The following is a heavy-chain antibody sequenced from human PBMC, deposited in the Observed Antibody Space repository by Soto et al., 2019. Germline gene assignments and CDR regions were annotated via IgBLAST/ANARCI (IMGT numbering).Heavy chain of an antibody. J-gene: IGHJ3*02. D-gene: IGHD2-2*01. Sequence: ASVKVSCKASGYTFTSYGISWVRQAPGQGLEWKGWISAYNGNTNYAQKLQGRVTMTTDTSTSTAYMELRSLRSDDTAVYYFARTYCSSTSCYYFRAFDIWGQGTMVTVSS. V-gene: IGHV1-18*01. CDR1: GYTFTSYG. CDR3: ARTYCSSTSCYYFRAFDI. CDR2: ISAYNGNT.